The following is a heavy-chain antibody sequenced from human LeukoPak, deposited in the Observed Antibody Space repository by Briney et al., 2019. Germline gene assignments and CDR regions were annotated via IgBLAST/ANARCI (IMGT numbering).Heavy chain of an antibody. D-gene: IGHD2-2*01. J-gene: IGHJ6*02. CDR1: GFTFSDYY. Sequence: GGSLRLSCAASGFTFSDYYMSWIRQAPGKGLEWVSYISSSGGTIYYADSVKGRFTISRDNAKNSLYLQMNSLRAEDTAVYYCARGPSGQLPQIYYYYYGMDVWGQGTTVTVSS. V-gene: IGHV3-11*04. CDR3: ARGPSGQLPQIYYYYYGMDV. CDR2: ISSSGGTI.